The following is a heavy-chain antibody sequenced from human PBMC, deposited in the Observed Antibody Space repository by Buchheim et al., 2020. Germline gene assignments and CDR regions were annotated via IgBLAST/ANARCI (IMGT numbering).Heavy chain of an antibody. CDR3: AKDLGGYCSSTSCYEFY. V-gene: IGHV3-23*01. Sequence: EVQLLESGGGLVQPGGSLRLSCAASGFTFSSYAMSWVRQAPGKGLEWVSAISGSGGSTYYADSVKGRFTIPRDNSKNTLYLQMNSLRAEDTAVYYCAKDLGGYCSSTSCYEFYWGQGTL. J-gene: IGHJ4*02. CDR1: GFTFSSYA. D-gene: IGHD2-2*01. CDR2: ISGSGGST.